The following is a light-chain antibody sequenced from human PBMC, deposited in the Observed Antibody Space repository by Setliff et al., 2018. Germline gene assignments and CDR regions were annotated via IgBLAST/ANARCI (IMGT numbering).Light chain of an antibody. CDR3: SSNIGSNNFDV. J-gene: IGLJ1*01. CDR1: IGDVGAYDF. V-gene: IGLV2-8*01. CDR2: EVT. Sequence: QSALTQPASVSGSPGQSITISCSGTIGDVGAYDFVSWYQHHRGKAPKLVIYEVTNRPSGVPDRFSGSKSGNTASLTVSGLQAEDEADYYCSSNIGSNNFDVFGTGTKGTVL.